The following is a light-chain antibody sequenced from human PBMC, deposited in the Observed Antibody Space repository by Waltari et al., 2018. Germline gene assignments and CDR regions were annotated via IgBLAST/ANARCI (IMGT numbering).Light chain of an antibody. Sequence: DIVMTQSPDSLGVSLGERATIHCKSSQSVLYSSNDKNYLSWYQQKPGQPPKMIIYWASTRESGVPDRFSGSGSGTDFTLTSSSLQAEDVAVYYWLQTYVSPYTFGQGTNLEI. J-gene: IGKJ2*01. V-gene: IGKV4-1*01. CDR2: WAS. CDR1: QSVLYSSNDKNY. CDR3: LQTYVSPYT.